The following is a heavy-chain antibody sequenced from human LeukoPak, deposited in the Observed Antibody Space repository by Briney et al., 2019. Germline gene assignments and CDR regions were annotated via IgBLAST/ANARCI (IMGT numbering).Heavy chain of an antibody. CDR2: IYYSGST. CDR3: ARLYSSSFPLY. D-gene: IGHD6-6*01. J-gene: IGHJ4*02. CDR1: GGSISSYY. Sequence: PSETLSLTCTVSGGSISSYYWSWLRQPPGKGLEWIGYIYYSGSTNYNPSLKSRVTISVDTSKNQFSLKLSSVTAADTAVYYCARLYSSSFPLYWGQGTLVTLSS. V-gene: IGHV4-59*08.